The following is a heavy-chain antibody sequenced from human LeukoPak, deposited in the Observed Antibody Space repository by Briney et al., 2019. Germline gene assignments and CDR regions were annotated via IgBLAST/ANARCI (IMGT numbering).Heavy chain of an antibody. CDR3: AKEIALATIVV. CDR2: IIPIFGTA. V-gene: IGHV1-69*13. Sequence: PSVKVSCKASGGPFSSYAISWVRQAPGQGVEWMGGIIPIFGTANYTQKFQGRVTITADESTSTAYMELSSLRSEDTAVYYCAKEIALATIVVWGQGTLVTVSS. CDR1: GGPFSSYA. D-gene: IGHD5-12*01. J-gene: IGHJ4*02.